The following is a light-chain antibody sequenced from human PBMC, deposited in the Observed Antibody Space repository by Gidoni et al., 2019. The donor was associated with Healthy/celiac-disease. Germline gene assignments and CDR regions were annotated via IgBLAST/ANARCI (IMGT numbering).Light chain of an antibody. CDR2: WAS. J-gene: IGKJ4*01. Sequence: DIVLPQSPYSLAVSLGERATINCKSSKTVLYSSNNKNYLPWYQQKPGQPPKLLIYWASTRESGVPDRFSGSGSGTDFTLTISGLQAEDVAVYYCQQYYSTPLTFGGGTKVEIK. CDR1: KTVLYSSNNKNY. CDR3: QQYYSTPLT. V-gene: IGKV4-1*01.